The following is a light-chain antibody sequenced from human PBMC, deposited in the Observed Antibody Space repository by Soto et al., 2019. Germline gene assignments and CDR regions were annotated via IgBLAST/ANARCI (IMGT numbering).Light chain of an antibody. V-gene: IGKV1-39*01. CDR1: QSLGDY. CDR2: RTS. Sequence: DIQMTQSPSSLSSSVGDRITITCRASQSLGDYLNWYQQKPGVAPKLLIYRTSTVQSGVPSRFSGSGSGTQFTLTISGLRPEDFATYFCQQGHATPYTFGQGT. CDR3: QQGHATPYT. J-gene: IGKJ2*01.